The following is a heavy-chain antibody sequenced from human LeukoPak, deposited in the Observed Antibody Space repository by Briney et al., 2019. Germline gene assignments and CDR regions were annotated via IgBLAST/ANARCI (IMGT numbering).Heavy chain of an antibody. J-gene: IGHJ4*02. D-gene: IGHD6-13*01. CDR2: IWYDGSNK. CDR1: GFTFSSYA. Sequence: QTGGSLRLSCAASGFTFSSYAMNWVRQAPGKGLEWVAVIWYDGSNKYYADSVKGRFTISRDNSKNTLYLQMNSLRAEDTAVYYCARDYIVQQLVPGYWGQGTLVTVSS. CDR3: ARDYIVQQLVPGY. V-gene: IGHV3-33*08.